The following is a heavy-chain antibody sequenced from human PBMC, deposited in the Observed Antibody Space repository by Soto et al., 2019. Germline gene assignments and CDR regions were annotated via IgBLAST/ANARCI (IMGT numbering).Heavy chain of an antibody. CDR1: GGTFSSYT. V-gene: IGHV1-69*04. CDR3: ARDLAAAGYYYYYGMDV. Sequence: ASVKVSCKASGGTFSSYTISWVRQAPGQGLEWMGRIIPILGIANYAQKFQGRVTITADKSTSTAYMELSSLRSEDTAVYYCARDLAAAGYYYYYGMDVWGQGTTVTVSS. CDR2: IIPILGIA. J-gene: IGHJ6*02. D-gene: IGHD6-13*01.